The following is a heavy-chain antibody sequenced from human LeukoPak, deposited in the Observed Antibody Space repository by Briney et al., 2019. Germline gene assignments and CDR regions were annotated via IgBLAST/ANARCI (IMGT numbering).Heavy chain of an antibody. CDR2: IDHSGST. CDR1: GGSLNGYY. CDR3: ARYGMAAEGIWWFDP. V-gene: IGHV4-34*01. D-gene: IGHD6-13*01. J-gene: IGHJ5*02. Sequence: SETLSLTCAVYGGSLNGYYWSWIRQPPGKRPEWIGEIDHSGSTQYNPSLKSRVTTSLDTSKKQFSLKLTSLTAADTAFYYCARYGMAAEGIWWFDPWGQGTLVTVSS.